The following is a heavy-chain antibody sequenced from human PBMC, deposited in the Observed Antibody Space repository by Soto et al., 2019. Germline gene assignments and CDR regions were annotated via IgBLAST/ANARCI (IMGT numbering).Heavy chain of an antibody. CDR1: GGSISSYY. CDR3: ARDKVFWSGYYRTPEDYGMDV. CDR2: IYYSGST. V-gene: IGHV4-59*01. D-gene: IGHD3-3*01. J-gene: IGHJ6*02. Sequence: PSDTLSLTCTVSGGSISSYYWSWIRQPPGKGLEWIGYIYYSGSTNYNPSLKSRVTISVDTSKNQFSLKLSSVTAADTAVYYCARDKVFWSGYYRTPEDYGMDVWGQGTTVTVSS.